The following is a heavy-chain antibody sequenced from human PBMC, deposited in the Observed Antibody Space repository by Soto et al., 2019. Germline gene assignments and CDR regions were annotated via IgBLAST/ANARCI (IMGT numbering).Heavy chain of an antibody. CDR3: ATGLLKDAFDI. CDR1: GYTFTSYY. CDR2: INPSTSST. V-gene: IGHV1-46*01. J-gene: IGHJ3*02. Sequence: ASVKVSCKASGYTFTSYYLHWVRQAPGQGLEWLGIINPSTSSTNYAQKFQGRVTVTRDTSTSTVYVELGSLRSADTAVYYCATGLLKDAFDIWGQGTMVTFSS. D-gene: IGHD2-15*01.